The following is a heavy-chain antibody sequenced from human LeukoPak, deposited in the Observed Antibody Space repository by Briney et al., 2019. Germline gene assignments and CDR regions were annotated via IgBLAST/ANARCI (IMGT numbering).Heavy chain of an antibody. CDR1: GFTFRSYA. CDR3: AKDYLVGATVNWFDP. D-gene: IGHD1-26*01. CDR2: ISYDGSNK. J-gene: IGHJ5*02. V-gene: IGHV3-30*04. Sequence: GGSLRLSCAASGFTFRSYAMHWVRQAPGKGLEWVAVISYDGSNKYYADSVKGRFTISRDNSKNTLYLQMNSLRAEDTAVYYCAKDYLVGATVNWFDPWGQGTLVTVSS.